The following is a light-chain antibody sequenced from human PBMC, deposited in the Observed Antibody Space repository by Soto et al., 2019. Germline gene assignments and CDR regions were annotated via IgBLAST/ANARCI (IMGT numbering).Light chain of an antibody. CDR3: HQYNHWLTWT. Sequence: EIVMTQSPATLSLSPGQRATLSCRASQSVSSKLAWYQQRPGQAPRLLIYSASTRATGIPARFSGSGSGTEFTPTISSLQSEDFAVYYCHQYNHWLTWTFGQGTKVDIK. CDR2: SAS. V-gene: IGKV3-15*01. J-gene: IGKJ1*01. CDR1: QSVSSK.